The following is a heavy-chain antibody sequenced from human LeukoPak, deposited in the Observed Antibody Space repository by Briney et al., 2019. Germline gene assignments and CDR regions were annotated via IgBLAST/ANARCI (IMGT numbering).Heavy chain of an antibody. V-gene: IGHV3-21*01. J-gene: IGHJ3*02. CDR2: ISSSSSYI. Sequence: PSETLSLTCSVSGYSISSGYYWGWVRQAPGKGLEWVSSISSSSSYIFNADSVKGRFSISRDNAKNSLFLQMNTLRAEDTAVYYCARDVVGYYDSSGYYLSASDIWGQGTMVTVSS. CDR1: GYSISSGYY. CDR3: ARDVVGYYDSSGYYLSASDI. D-gene: IGHD3-22*01.